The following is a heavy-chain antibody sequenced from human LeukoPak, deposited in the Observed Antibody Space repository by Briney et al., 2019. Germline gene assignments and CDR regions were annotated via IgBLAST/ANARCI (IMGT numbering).Heavy chain of an antibody. J-gene: IGHJ4*02. CDR2: MYGGGDGI. CDR1: GFTLDNAV. CDR3: ARRVEGTKDH. Sequence: GGSLTLSCAVSGFTLDNAVMSWVRQAPGKGREWVAAMYGGGDGIVYADSVKGRFTISRDNSKNTMFLQMSSLRDDETAVYYCARRVEGTKDHWGQGTQVTVSS. V-gene: IGHV3-23*05.